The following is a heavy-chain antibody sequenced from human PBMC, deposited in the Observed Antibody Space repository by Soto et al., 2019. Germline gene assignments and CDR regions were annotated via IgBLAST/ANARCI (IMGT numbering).Heavy chain of an antibody. J-gene: IGHJ4*02. V-gene: IGHV3-48*01. CDR1: GFTFSSYS. Sequence: EVQLVESGGGLVQPGGSLRLSCAASGFTFSSYSMNWVRQAPGKGLEWVSYISSSSSTIYYADSVKGRFTISRDNAKNSLYLQMNSLRAEDTAVYYCARGIAVAGFDYWGQGNLVTVSS. CDR3: ARGIAVAGFDY. D-gene: IGHD6-19*01. CDR2: ISSSSSTI.